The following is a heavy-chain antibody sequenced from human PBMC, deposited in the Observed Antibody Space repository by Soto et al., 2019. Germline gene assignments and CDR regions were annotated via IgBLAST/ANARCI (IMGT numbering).Heavy chain of an antibody. D-gene: IGHD2-8*01. J-gene: IGHJ6*02. CDR1: GGSFSGYY. V-gene: IGHV4-34*01. CDR3: ARAHTDRRLINPISHYYYGMDV. Sequence: PSETLSLTCAVYGGSFSGYYWSWIRQPPGKGLEWIGEINHSGSTNYNPSLKSRVTISVDTSKNQFSLKLSSVTAADTAVYYCARAHTDRRLINPISHYYYGMDVWGQGTTVTVSS. CDR2: INHSGST.